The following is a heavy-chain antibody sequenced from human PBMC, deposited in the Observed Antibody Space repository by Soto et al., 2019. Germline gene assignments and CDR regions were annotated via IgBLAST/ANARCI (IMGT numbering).Heavy chain of an antibody. Sequence: GGSLRLSCAASGFTFSDYYMSWIRQAPGKGLEWVSYISSSGSPIYYADSVKGRFTISRDNAKNSLYLQMNSLRAEDTAVYYCEKDLPLHGMDVWGQGNTVTVSS. CDR2: ISSSGSPI. CDR3: EKDLPLHGMDV. J-gene: IGHJ6*02. D-gene: IGHD2-15*01. CDR1: GFTFSDYY. V-gene: IGHV3-11*01.